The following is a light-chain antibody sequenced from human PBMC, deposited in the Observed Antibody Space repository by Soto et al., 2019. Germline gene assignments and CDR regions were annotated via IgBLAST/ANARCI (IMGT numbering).Light chain of an antibody. J-gene: IGKJ1*01. V-gene: IGKV3-20*01. CDR1: QSVSSNY. Sequence: EIVLTQSPGTLSLPPGERATLSCRASQSVSSNYLAWYQRKPGQAPRLLIYGASNRATDIPNRFSGSGSGTDFTLTITRLEPEDFVVYYCQQYGSSPPTFGQGTKVEI. CDR2: GAS. CDR3: QQYGSSPPT.